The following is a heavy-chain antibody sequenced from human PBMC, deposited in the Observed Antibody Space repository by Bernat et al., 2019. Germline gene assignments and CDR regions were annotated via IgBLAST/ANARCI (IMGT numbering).Heavy chain of an antibody. D-gene: IGHD3/OR15-3a*01. J-gene: IGHJ3*02. CDR3: AKRDYAFNI. V-gene: IGHV3-23*01. CDR2: ISGSGSLT. Sequence: EVQVLESGGGLVQPGGSLRLSCAASGFTFSNYAMNWVRQAPGKGLEWVSGISGSGSLTYYADSVKGRFTISRDNSMNTLYLQMNSLRAEDTAVYYCAKRDYAFNIWGQGTMVTVSS. CDR1: GFTFSNYA.